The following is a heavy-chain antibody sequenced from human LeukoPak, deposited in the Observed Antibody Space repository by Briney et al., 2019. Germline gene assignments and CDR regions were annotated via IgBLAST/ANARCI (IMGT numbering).Heavy chain of an antibody. CDR3: ARKNGLDY. CDR1: GFIFTSYA. J-gene: IGHJ4*02. V-gene: IGHV3-23*01. CDR2: ISATGDNT. Sequence: GGSLRLSCAASGFIFTSYAMNWVRQAPGKGLEWVSVISATGDNTYYADSVKGRFTISRDNSKNTLYLQMNSLRAEDTAVYYCARKNGLDYWGQGTLVTVSS.